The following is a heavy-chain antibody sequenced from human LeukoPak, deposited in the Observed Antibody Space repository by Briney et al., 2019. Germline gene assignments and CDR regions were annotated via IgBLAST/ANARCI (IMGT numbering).Heavy chain of an antibody. CDR1: GFTFGDYA. J-gene: IGHJ4*02. Sequence: GGSLRLSCTASGFTFGDYAMSWVRQAPGKGLEWVGFIRSKAYGGTTEYAASVKGRFTISRDDSKSIAYLQMNSLKTEDTAVYYCTRAGFGQQLVRFYFDYWGQGTLVTVSS. V-gene: IGHV3-49*04. D-gene: IGHD6-13*01. CDR2: IRSKAYGGTT. CDR3: TRAGFGQQLVRFYFDY.